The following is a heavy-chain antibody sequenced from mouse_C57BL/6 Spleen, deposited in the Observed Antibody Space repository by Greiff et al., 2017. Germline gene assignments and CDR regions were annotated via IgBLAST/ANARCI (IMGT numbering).Heavy chain of an antibody. CDR3: AKGGTTVPSDWYWDG. D-gene: IGHD1-1*01. Sequence: EVQLQQSVAELVRPGASVKLSCTASGFNIKNTYMHWVKQRPEQGLEWIGRIDPANGNTKYAPKFQGKATITADTSSNTTYLQLSSLTSADTAIYYCAKGGTTVPSDWYWDGWGTGTTVTVSS. CDR2: IDPANGNT. CDR1: GFNIKNTY. V-gene: IGHV14-3*01. J-gene: IGHJ1*03.